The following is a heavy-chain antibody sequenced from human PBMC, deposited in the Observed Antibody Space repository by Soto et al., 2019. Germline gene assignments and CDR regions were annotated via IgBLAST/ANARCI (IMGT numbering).Heavy chain of an antibody. V-gene: IGHV4-59*01. Sequence: PWETLSLTCTVSGGSISSYYWSWIRQPPGKGLEYIGYIYYSGRTNYNPSLKSRVTISVDTSKNQFSLKLSSVTAADTAIYYCARDVGSAAYDIWGQGTMVTVSS. CDR3: ARDVGSAAYDI. CDR2: IYYSGRT. D-gene: IGHD6-19*01. J-gene: IGHJ3*02. CDR1: GGSISSYY.